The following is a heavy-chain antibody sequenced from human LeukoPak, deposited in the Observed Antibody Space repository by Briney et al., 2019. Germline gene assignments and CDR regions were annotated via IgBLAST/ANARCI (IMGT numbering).Heavy chain of an antibody. CDR3: ARVARSGSPDY. Sequence: ASVKVSCKASGGTFSRYTLNRVRQAPGQGLEWMGWISAYNGNTNYPQKLQGRVTMTTDTSTSTAYMELRSLRSDDTAVYYCARVARSGSPDYWGQGTLVTVSS. CDR2: ISAYNGNT. V-gene: IGHV1-18*01. CDR1: GGTFSRYT. D-gene: IGHD1-26*01. J-gene: IGHJ4*02.